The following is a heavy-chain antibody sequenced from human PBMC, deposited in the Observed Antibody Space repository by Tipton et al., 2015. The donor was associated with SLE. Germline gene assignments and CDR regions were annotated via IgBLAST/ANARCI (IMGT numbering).Heavy chain of an antibody. D-gene: IGHD3-22*01. CDR2: ILTSGST. V-gene: IGHV4-61*02. CDR1: GGSVSSADYF. CDR3: ARDEYRYDTTGYHLLGHFDF. J-gene: IGHJ4*02. Sequence: TLSLTCTVSGGSVSSADYFWNWIRQPAGKGPEWIGRILTSGSTDYNSSLKGRVTMSVDTSKNQFSLNLSSVTAADTAVYYCARDEYRYDTTGYHLLGHFDFWGQGTLVTVSS.